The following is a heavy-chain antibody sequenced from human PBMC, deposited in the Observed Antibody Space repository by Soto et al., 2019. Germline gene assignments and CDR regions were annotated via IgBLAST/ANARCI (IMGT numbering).Heavy chain of an antibody. CDR2: ISGSGGST. D-gene: IGHD2-2*03. CDR1: GFTFSSYA. CDR3: AKGGYCSSTSCYAFDY. Sequence: PGGSLRLSCAASGFTFSSYAMSWVRQAPGKGLEWVSAISGSGGSTYYADSVKGRLTISRDNSKNTLYLQMNSLRAEDTAVYYCAKGGYCSSTSCYAFDYWGQGTLVTAPQ. J-gene: IGHJ4*02. V-gene: IGHV3-23*01.